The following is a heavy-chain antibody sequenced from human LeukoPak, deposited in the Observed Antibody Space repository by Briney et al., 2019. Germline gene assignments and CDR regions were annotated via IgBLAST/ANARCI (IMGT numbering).Heavy chain of an antibody. Sequence: SETLSLTCTVSGGSISSSSYYWGWIRQPPGKGLEWIGSIYYSGSTYYNPSLKSRVTISVDTSKNQFSLKLSSVTAADTAVYYCARARRDGYNNDAFDIWGQGTMVTVSS. D-gene: IGHD5-24*01. CDR1: GGSISSSSYY. J-gene: IGHJ3*02. V-gene: IGHV4-39*07. CDR3: ARARRDGYNNDAFDI. CDR2: IYYSGST.